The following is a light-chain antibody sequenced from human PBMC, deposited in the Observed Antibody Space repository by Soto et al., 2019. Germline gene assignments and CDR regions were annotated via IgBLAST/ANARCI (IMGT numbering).Light chain of an antibody. CDR1: QSVSSH. J-gene: IGKJ1*01. Sequence: EIRMTQSPAILSVSPGESATLSCRASQSVSSHVVWYQQKPGQAPRLLISDSSTRATGIPARFSGSGSGTEFTLTIRSLQSDDSAIYYCQQFGDWPSFGLGTKVEI. V-gene: IGKV3-15*01. CDR2: DSS. CDR3: QQFGDWPS.